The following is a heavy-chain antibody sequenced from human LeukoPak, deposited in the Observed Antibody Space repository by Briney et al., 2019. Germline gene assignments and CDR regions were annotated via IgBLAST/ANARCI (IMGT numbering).Heavy chain of an antibody. D-gene: IGHD5-12*01. Sequence: SVKVSCTASGYTFTSYGISWVRQAPGQGLEWRGWISAYNGNTNYAQKLQGRVTMTTDTSTSTAYMQLRSLRYDETAVYYCARDLCLRHYYGMDVWGQGTTVTVSS. CDR2: ISAYNGNT. J-gene: IGHJ6*02. CDR1: GYTFTSYG. CDR3: ARDLCLRHYYGMDV. V-gene: IGHV1-18*01.